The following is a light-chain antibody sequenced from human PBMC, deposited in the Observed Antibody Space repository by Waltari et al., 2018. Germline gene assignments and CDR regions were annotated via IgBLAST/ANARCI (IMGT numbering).Light chain of an antibody. V-gene: IGLV4-69*01. J-gene: IGLJ3*02. CDR2: INRDGSH. Sequence: QLVLTQSPSASASLGASVKLTCTLSSGHTNYAIAWHQQQPLKGTRFLMKINRDGSHNKGDGIPDRFSGSISGADRYLTISGLQSEDEADYYCQTWGPGIRVFGGGTKVTVL. CDR3: QTWGPGIRV. CDR1: SGHTNYA.